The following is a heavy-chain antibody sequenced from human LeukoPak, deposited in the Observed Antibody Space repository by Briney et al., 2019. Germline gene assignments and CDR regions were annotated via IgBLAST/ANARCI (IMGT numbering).Heavy chain of an antibody. J-gene: IGHJ4*02. Sequence: SQTLSLTCAVSGGSISSGGYSWSWIRQPPGKVLEWIGYIYHSGSTYYNPCLKSRVTISVDRSKNQFSLKLSSVTAADTAVYYCARWNDYGGNFDYWGQGTLVTVSS. CDR3: ARWNDYGGNFDY. V-gene: IGHV4-30-2*01. CDR2: IYHSGST. D-gene: IGHD4-23*01. CDR1: GGSISSGGYS.